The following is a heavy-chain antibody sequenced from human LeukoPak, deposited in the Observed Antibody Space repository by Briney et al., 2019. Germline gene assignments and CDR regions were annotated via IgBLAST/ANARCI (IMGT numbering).Heavy chain of an antibody. CDR3: AKDREWIVDY. V-gene: IGHV3-23*01. J-gene: IGHJ4*02. D-gene: IGHD3-3*01. CDR2: ISGSGGST. Sequence: GGSLRLSYAASGFTFSSYAMSWVRQAPGKGLEWVSAISGSGGSTYYADSVKGRFTISRDNSKNTLYLQMNSLRAEDTAVHYCAKDREWIVDYWGQGTLVTVSS. CDR1: GFTFSSYA.